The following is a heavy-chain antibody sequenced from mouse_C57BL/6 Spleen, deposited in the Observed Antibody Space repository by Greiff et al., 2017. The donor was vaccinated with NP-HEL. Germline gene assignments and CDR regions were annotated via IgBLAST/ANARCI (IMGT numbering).Heavy chain of an antibody. J-gene: IGHJ1*03. CDR2: ISNGGGST. Sequence: EVHLVESGGGLVQPGGSLKLSCAASGFTFSDYYMYWVRQTPEKRLEWVAYISNGGGSTYYPDTVKGRFTISRGNAKNTLYLQMSRLKSEDTAMYYCARHGGYGSSYAYFDVWGTGTTVTVSS. CDR1: GFTFSDYY. D-gene: IGHD1-1*01. CDR3: ARHGGYGSSYAYFDV. V-gene: IGHV5-12*01.